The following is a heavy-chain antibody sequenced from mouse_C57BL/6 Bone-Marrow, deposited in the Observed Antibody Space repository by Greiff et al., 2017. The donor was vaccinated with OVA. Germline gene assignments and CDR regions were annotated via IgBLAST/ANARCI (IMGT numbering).Heavy chain of an antibody. CDR1: GYTFTDYY. J-gene: IGHJ2*01. V-gene: IGHV1-19*01. D-gene: IGHD2-2*01. Sequence: EVQLQESGPVLVKPGASVKMSCKASGYTFTDYYMNWVKQSHGKSLEWIGVINPYNGGTSYNQKFKGKATLTVDKSSSTAYMELNSLTSEDSAVYYCARCYGYSFDYWGQGTTLTVSS. CDR3: ARCYGYSFDY. CDR2: INPYNGGT.